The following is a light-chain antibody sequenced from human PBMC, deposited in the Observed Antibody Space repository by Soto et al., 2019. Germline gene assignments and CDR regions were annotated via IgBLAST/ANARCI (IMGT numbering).Light chain of an antibody. CDR3: QQYHSWPA. J-gene: IGKJ1*01. V-gene: IGKV3-15*01. CDR2: GSA. Sequence: EIVMTQSPATLSVSPGERATLSCRASQSVFSSLAWYQQRPGQAPRLLIYGSATRATGIPDRFSGSGSGTDFTLTISSLQSEDSAVDYCQQYHSWPAFGQGTKVEIK. CDR1: QSVFSS.